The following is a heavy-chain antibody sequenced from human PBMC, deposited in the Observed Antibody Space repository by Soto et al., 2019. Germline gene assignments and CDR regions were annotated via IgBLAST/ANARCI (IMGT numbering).Heavy chain of an antibody. D-gene: IGHD2-15*01. CDR2: FSGSGGST. J-gene: IGHJ4*02. CDR3: AKSPAQYCSGGSCYLDY. V-gene: IGHV3-23*01. CDR1: GFTFSSYA. Sequence: EVQLLESGGGLVQPGGSLRLSCAASGFTFSSYAMSWVRQAPGKGLEWVSSFSGSGGSTYYADPVKGRFTISRDNSNNTLYLQMNSLRAEDTAVYYCAKSPAQYCSGGSCYLDYWGQGTLVTVFS.